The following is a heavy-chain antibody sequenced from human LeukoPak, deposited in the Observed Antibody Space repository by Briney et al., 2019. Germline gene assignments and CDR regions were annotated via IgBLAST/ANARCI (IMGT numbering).Heavy chain of an antibody. D-gene: IGHD4-23*01. Sequence: TGGSLRLSCTASGFSFSDYGMHWVRQAPGKGLEWVAVIWYDGSNKYYADSVKGRFTISRDNSKNTLYLQMNSLRAEDTAVYYCARDRDYGGNSYYYYYYGMDVWGQGTTVTVSS. CDR2: IWYDGSNK. V-gene: IGHV3-33*01. CDR1: GFSFSDYG. J-gene: IGHJ6*02. CDR3: ARDRDYGGNSYYYYYYGMDV.